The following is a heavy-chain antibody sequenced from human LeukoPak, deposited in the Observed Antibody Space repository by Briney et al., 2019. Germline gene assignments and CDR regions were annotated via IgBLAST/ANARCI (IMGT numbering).Heavy chain of an antibody. CDR3: ARDELINYYDSSGLFDY. Sequence: GGSLRLSCAASGFTFSSYAMHWVRQAPGKGLEWVAVISYDGSNKYYADSVKGRFTISRDNSKNTLYLQMNSLRAEDTAVYYCARDELINYYDSSGLFDYWGQGTLVTVSS. V-gene: IGHV3-30*04. CDR1: GFTFSSYA. J-gene: IGHJ4*02. CDR2: ISYDGSNK. D-gene: IGHD3-22*01.